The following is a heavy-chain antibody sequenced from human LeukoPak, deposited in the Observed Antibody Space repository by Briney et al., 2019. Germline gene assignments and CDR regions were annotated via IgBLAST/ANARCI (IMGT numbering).Heavy chain of an antibody. V-gene: IGHV3-53*01. J-gene: IGHJ5*02. CDR3: AKDSSSWSGLNWFDP. CDR1: GFTVSSND. CDR2: IYSGGST. D-gene: IGHD6-13*01. Sequence: PGGSLRLSCAASGFTVSSNDMSWVRQAPGKGLECISVIYSGGSTDYADSVKGRFTISRDNSKNTLYLQMNSLRAEDTAVYYCAKDSSSWSGLNWFDPWGQGTLVTVSS.